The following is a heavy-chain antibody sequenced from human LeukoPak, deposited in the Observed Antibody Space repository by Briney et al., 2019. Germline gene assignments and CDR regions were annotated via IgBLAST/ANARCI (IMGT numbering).Heavy chain of an antibody. CDR1: GFNFSSYS. CDR3: ARSVVYYYYMDV. J-gene: IGHJ6*03. D-gene: IGHD4-23*01. Sequence: PGGSLRLSCAASGFNFSSYSMNWVRQAPGKGLEWVSSISSSSSYIYYADSVKGRFTISRDNAKNSLYLQMDSLRAEDTAVYYCARSVVYYYYMDVWGKGTTVTVSS. CDR2: ISSSSSYI. V-gene: IGHV3-21*01.